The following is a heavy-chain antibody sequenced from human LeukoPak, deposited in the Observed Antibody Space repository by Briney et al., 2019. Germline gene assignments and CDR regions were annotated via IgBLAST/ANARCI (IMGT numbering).Heavy chain of an antibody. D-gene: IGHD1-26*01. Sequence: GGSLRLSCAASEFTFSRYTMNWVRQAPGKGLEWVSSISSSSRYISYADSVKGRFTISRDNAKNPLYLQMNSLRAEDTAMYYCARGGPGRSLTIVPERTKYYMDVWGKGATVTVSS. CDR1: EFTFSRYT. CDR3: ARGGPGRSLTIVPERTKYYMDV. V-gene: IGHV3-21*01. CDR2: ISSSSRYI. J-gene: IGHJ6*03.